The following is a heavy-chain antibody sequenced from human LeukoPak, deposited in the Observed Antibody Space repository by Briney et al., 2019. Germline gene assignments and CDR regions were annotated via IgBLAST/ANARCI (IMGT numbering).Heavy chain of an antibody. CDR2: ISGSGGST. CDR3: AKVKAGYSSSWRDY. J-gene: IGHJ4*02. CDR1: GFTFSSYA. Sequence: GGSPRLSCAASGFTFSSYAMSWVRQAPGKGLEWVSAISGSGGSTYYADSVKGRFTISRDNSKNTLYLQMNSLRAEDTAVYYCAKVKAGYSSSWRDYWGQGTLVTVSS. D-gene: IGHD6-13*01. V-gene: IGHV3-23*01.